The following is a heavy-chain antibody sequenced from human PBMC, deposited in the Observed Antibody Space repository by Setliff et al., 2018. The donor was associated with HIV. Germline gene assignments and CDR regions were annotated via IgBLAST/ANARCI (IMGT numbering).Heavy chain of an antibody. CDR3: ARVTPDKRLNMVRGILEEVYYYYMDV. CDR2: IYYSGST. Sequence: SETLSLTCSVSGDSISSHYWNWIRQPPGKALEWIGYIYYSGSTNYNPSFKSRVTISVDRSKSQFSLKLSSVTAADTAVYYCARVTPDKRLNMVRGILEEVYYYYMDVWGKGTTVTVSS. V-gene: IGHV4-59*11. D-gene: IGHD3-10*01. CDR1: GDSISSHY. J-gene: IGHJ6*03.